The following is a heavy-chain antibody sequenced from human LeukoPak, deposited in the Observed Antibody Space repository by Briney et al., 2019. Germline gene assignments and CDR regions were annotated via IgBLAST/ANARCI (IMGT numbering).Heavy chain of an antibody. CDR3: AKEDSGSPGY. V-gene: IGHV3-7*03. D-gene: IGHD3-10*01. Sequence: PGGSLRLSCVGSGFTFSRYWLNWVRQAPGKGLEWVANMNQDGSEIYYLDSVKGRFTISRDNAKNTLYLQMNSLRAEDTAVYYCAKEDSGSPGYWGQGTLVTVSS. CDR1: GFTFSRYW. J-gene: IGHJ4*02. CDR2: MNQDGSEI.